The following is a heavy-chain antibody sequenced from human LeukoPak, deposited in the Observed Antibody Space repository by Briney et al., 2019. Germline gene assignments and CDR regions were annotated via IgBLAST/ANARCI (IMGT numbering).Heavy chain of an antibody. CDR3: AKGGSWEGNFDY. D-gene: IGHD6-13*01. CDR2: IRYDGSNK. Sequence: GGSLRLSCAASGFTFSSYGMHWVRQAPGKGLEWVAFIRYDGSNKYYADSVKGRSTISRDNSKNTLYLQMNSLRAEDTAVYYCAKGGSWEGNFDYWGQGTLVTVSS. J-gene: IGHJ4*02. V-gene: IGHV3-30*02. CDR1: GFTFSSYG.